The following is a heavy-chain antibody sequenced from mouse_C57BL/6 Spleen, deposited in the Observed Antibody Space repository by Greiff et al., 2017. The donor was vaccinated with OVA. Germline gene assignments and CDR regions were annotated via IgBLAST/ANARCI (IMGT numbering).Heavy chain of an antibody. Sequence: VHVKQSGPELVKPGASGKISCKASGYSFTDYNMNWVKQSNGKSLEWIGVINPNYGTTSYNQKYKGKATLTVDQSSSTAYMQLNSLTSEDSAVYYCARGTVYYYAMDYWGQGTSVTVSS. J-gene: IGHJ4*01. CDR1: GYSFTDYN. CDR3: ARGTVYYYAMDY. V-gene: IGHV1-39*01. CDR2: INPNYGTT. D-gene: IGHD4-1*01.